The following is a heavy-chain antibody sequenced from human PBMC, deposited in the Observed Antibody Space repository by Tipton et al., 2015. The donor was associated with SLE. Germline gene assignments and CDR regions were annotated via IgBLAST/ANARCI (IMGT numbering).Heavy chain of an antibody. CDR3: ARDGSGSSFDY. D-gene: IGHD3-10*01. V-gene: IGHV4-39*07. Sequence: TLSLTCTVSGGSISSYYWGWIRQPPGKGLEWIGSIYHSGSTYYNPSLKSRVTISVDTSKNQFSLKLSSVTAADTAVYYCARDGSGSSFDYWGQGTLATVSS. J-gene: IGHJ4*02. CDR2: IYHSGST. CDR1: GGSISSYY.